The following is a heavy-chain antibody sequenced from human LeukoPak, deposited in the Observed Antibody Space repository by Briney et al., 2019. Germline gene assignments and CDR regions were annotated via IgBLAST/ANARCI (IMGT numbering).Heavy chain of an antibody. V-gene: IGHV3-21*04. CDR1: GFAFETYT. CDR2: ISSTSSDI. D-gene: IGHD5-12*01. CDR3: AKGLFSGYDKYLDS. Sequence: GGSLRLSCVASGFAFETYTMNWVRQAPGKGLEWVSFISSTSSDINYADSVRDRFTISRDNAKNSLFRQMDSLRVEDTAVYYCAKGLFSGYDKYLDSWGQGTLVTVSS. J-gene: IGHJ4*02.